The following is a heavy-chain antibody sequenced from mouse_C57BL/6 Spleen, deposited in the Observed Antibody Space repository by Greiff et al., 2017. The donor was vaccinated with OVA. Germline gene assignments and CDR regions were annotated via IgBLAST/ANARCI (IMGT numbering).Heavy chain of an antibody. CDR1: GFSLTSYG. D-gene: IGHD2-4*01. Sequence: QVHVKQSGPGLVQPSQSLSITCTVSGFSLTSYGVHWVRQSPGKGLEWLGVIWSGGSTDYNAAFISRLSISKDNSKSQVFFKMNSLQADDTAIYYCARGPYDYDLYYYAMDYWGQGTSVTVSS. CDR2: IWSGGST. CDR3: ARGPYDYDLYYYAMDY. V-gene: IGHV2-2*01. J-gene: IGHJ4*01.